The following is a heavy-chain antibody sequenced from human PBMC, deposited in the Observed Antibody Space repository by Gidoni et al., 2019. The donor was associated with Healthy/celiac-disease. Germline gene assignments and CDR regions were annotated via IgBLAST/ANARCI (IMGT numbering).Heavy chain of an antibody. V-gene: IGHV1-18*04. D-gene: IGHD2-8*02. CDR2: ISAYNGNT. CDR3: ARVWSLLRARGNAFDI. J-gene: IGHJ3*02. Sequence: QVQLVQSGAEVKKPGASVKVSCKASGYTFTSYGISWVRQAPGHGLEWMGWISAYNGNTNYAQKLQGRVTMTTDTSTSTAYMELRSLRSDDTAVYYCARVWSLLRARGNAFDIWGQGTMVTVSS. CDR1: GYTFTSYG.